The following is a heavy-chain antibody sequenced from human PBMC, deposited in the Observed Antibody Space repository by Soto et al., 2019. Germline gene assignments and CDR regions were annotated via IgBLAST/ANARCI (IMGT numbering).Heavy chain of an antibody. CDR1: GGTFSTYV. V-gene: IGHV1-69*06. CDR2: IIPLSGTP. J-gene: IGHJ5*02. D-gene: IGHD4-4*01. Sequence: QVQLVQSGAEVRKPGSSVKVSCMASGGTFSTYVISWVRQAPGQGLEWMGAIIPLSGTPNYAQKFQGKVTLTADTSTSSAFIELSSLRSEDTAIYYCARTDSSNYEVWFDPWGQGTPVTVSS. CDR3: ARTDSSNYEVWFDP.